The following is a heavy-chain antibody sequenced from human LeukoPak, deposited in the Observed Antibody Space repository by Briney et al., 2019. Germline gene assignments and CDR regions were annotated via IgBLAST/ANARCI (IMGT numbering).Heavy chain of an antibody. CDR1: GYTFTSYG. V-gene: IGHV1-18*01. J-gene: IGHJ4*02. CDR3: ARDYYDSSGYHRPLDY. CDR2: ISAYNGNT. Sequence: ASVKVSCKASGYTFTSYGISWVRQAPGQGLEWTGWISAYNGNTNYAQKLQGRVTMTTDTSTSTAYMELRSLRSDDTAVYYCARDYYDSSGYHRPLDYWGQGTLVTVSS. D-gene: IGHD3-22*01.